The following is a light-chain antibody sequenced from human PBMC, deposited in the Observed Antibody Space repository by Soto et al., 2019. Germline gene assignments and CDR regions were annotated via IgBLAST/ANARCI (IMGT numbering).Light chain of an antibody. V-gene: IGLV2-23*01. CDR1: SSDVGSYNL. J-gene: IGLJ2*01. CDR2: EAT. CDR3: CSYAGSNIFVV. Sequence: QSGLTQPASVSGSPGQSITISCTGTSSDVGSYNLVSWYQQHPGKAPKLMIYEATKRPSGVSDRFSGSKSGNTASLTISGLQAEDEADYYCCSYAGSNIFVVFGGGTKLTVL.